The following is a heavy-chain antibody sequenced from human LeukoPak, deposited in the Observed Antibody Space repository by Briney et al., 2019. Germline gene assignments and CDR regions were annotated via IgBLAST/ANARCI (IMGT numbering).Heavy chain of an antibody. D-gene: IGHD4-17*01. CDR1: GGSISSGDYY. Sequence: SETLSLTCTVAGGSISSGDYYLSWIRQPPGKGLEWIGYIYYSGSTYYNPSLKSRVTISVDTSKNQFSLKLSSVTAADTAVYYCARRNGDYDYWGQGTLVTVSS. CDR2: IYYSGST. J-gene: IGHJ4*02. CDR3: ARRNGDYDY. V-gene: IGHV4-30-4*01.